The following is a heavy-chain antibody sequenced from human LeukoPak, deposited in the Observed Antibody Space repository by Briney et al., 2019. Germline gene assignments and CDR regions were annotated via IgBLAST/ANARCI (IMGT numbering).Heavy chain of an antibody. J-gene: IGHJ6*02. Sequence: SETLSLTCTVSGGSISSYYWSWIRQPAGKGLEWIGRVHISGRTNYNPSLKSRVTMSVDTSQNQFSLELCSVTTADTAVYYCARGSYGMDVWGQGTTVTVSS. CDR1: GGSISSYY. CDR3: ARGSYGMDV. V-gene: IGHV4-4*07. CDR2: VHISGRT.